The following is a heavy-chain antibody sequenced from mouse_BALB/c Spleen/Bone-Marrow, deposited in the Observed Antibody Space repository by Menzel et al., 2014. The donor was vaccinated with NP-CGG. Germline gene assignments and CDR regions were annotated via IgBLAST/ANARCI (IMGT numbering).Heavy chain of an antibody. D-gene: IGHD4-1*01. CDR3: ARWEYYAMDY. V-gene: IGHV14-3*02. CDR2: IDPANGNT. CDR1: GFNIKDTY. J-gene: IGHJ4*01. Sequence: VQLQQSGAELVKPGASVKLSCTASGFNIKDTYMHWVKQRPEQGLEWIGRIDPANGNTKYDPKFQGKATITADTSSNPAYLQLSSLTSGDTAVYYCARWEYYAMDYWGQGTSVTVSS.